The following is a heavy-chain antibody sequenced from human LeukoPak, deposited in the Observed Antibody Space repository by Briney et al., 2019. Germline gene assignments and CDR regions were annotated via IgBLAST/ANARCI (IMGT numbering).Heavy chain of an antibody. D-gene: IGHD2-21*02. CDR3: ARSRDWRVEY. CDR1: GFTFRSYS. J-gene: IGHJ4*02. V-gene: IGHV3-48*04. Sequence: GGSLRLSCAASGFTFRSYSMHWVRQAPGKGLEWVSFITSSSSTIYYTDSVEGRFIISRDNAQNSLYLQMNSLRAEDTAVYYCARSRDWRVEYWGQGTLVTVSS. CDR2: ITSSSSTI.